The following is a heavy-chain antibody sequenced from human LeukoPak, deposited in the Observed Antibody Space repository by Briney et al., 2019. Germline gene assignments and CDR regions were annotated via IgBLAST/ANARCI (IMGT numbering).Heavy chain of an antibody. J-gene: IGHJ5*02. Sequence: KESGPTLVKPTQTLTLTCTFSGFSLSTSGVGVGWIRQPPGKALEWLALIYWNDDKRYSPSLNSRLTITKDTSKNQVVLTMTNMDPVDTATYYCALTNSEVGRVLCSSTSCLNWFDPWGQGTLVTVSS. CDR3: ALTNSEVGRVLCSSTSCLNWFDP. D-gene: IGHD2-2*01. CDR2: IYWNDDK. V-gene: IGHV2-5*01. CDR1: GFSLSTSGVG.